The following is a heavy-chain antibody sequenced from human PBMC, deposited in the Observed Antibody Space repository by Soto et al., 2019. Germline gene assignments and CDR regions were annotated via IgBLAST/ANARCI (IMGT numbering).Heavy chain of an antibody. Sequence: GGSLILSCAASGFTFSSYSMSWVRQAPGKGLEWVSAISGSGGSTYYADSVKGRFTISRDNSKNTLYLQMNSLRAEDTAVYYCAKSRVSRGYDFWRNWFDPWGQGTLVTVSS. CDR3: AKSRVSRGYDFWRNWFDP. CDR1: GFTFSSYS. CDR2: ISGSGGST. V-gene: IGHV3-23*01. D-gene: IGHD3-3*01. J-gene: IGHJ5*02.